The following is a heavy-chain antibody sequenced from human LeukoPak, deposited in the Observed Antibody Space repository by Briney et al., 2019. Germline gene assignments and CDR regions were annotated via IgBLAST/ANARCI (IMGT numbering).Heavy chain of an antibody. Sequence: SETLSLTCTVSGGSISSYYWSWIRQPPGKGLEWIGYIYYSGSTNYNPSLKSRVTISVDTSKNQFSLKLSSVTAADTAVYYCARTYYYGSGRKYGGLRYFDYWGQGTLVTVSS. CDR1: GGSISSYY. J-gene: IGHJ4*02. D-gene: IGHD3-10*01. V-gene: IGHV4-59*08. CDR2: IYYSGST. CDR3: ARTYYYGSGRKYGGLRYFDY.